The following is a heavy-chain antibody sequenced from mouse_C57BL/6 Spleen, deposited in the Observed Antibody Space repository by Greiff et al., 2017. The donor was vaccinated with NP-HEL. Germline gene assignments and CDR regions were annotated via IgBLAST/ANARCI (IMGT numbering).Heavy chain of an antibody. Sequence: VQLQQPGAELVRPGTSVKLSCKASGYTFTSYWMHWVKQRPGQGLEWIGVIDPSDSYTNYNQKFKGKATLTVDTSSSTAYMQLSSLTSEDSAVYYCASYYSNAMDYWGQGTSVTVSS. V-gene: IGHV1-59*01. CDR3: ASYYSNAMDY. CDR2: IDPSDSYT. CDR1: GYTFTSYW. J-gene: IGHJ4*01. D-gene: IGHD2-5*01.